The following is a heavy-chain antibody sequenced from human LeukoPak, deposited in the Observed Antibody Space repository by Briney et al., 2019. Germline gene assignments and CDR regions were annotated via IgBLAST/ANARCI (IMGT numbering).Heavy chain of an antibody. Sequence: PSETLSLTCTVSGGSISSYYWSWIRQPPGKGLEWIGYIYYSGSTNYNPSLKSRVTISVDTSKNQFSLKLSSVTAADTAVYYCCVASGGSDYWGQGTRVTVSS. CDR1: GGSISSYY. CDR3: CVASGGSDY. D-gene: IGHD3-16*01. J-gene: IGHJ4*02. V-gene: IGHV4-59*01. CDR2: IYYSGST.